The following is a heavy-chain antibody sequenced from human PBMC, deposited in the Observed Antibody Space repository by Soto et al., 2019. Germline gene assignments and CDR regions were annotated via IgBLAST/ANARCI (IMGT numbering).Heavy chain of an antibody. CDR1: GFTFSSYW. CDR2: IKQDGSEK. J-gene: IGHJ3*02. D-gene: IGHD3-16*01. V-gene: IGHV3-7*01. CDR3: ARAGGYDYSWGSYSPDAFDI. Sequence: PGGSLRLSCAASGFTFSSYWMSWVRQAPGKGLEWVANIKQDGSEKYYVDSVKGRFTISRDNAKNSLYLQMNSLRAEDTAVYYCARAGGYDYSWGSYSPDAFDIWCQGIMVNVS.